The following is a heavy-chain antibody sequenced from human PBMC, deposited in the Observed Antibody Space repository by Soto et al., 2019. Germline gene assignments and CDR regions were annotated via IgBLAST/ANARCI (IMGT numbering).Heavy chain of an antibody. Sequence: ASVKVSCKASGDTVTTYGSDGVRQATGHGLECMGWINPNSGNTGYAQRFQGRVTMTRDTAIRTAYMEVSSLRSDDTAVYYCARGRASGGYYLLDYWGQGTLVTVSS. J-gene: IGHJ4*02. CDR2: INPNSGNT. V-gene: IGHV1-8*01. CDR1: GDTVTTYG. CDR3: ARGRASGGYYLLDY. D-gene: IGHD3-10*01.